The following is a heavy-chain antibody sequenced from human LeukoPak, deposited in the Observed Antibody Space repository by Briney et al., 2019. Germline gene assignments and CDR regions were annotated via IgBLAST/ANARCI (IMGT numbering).Heavy chain of an antibody. CDR3: ARLTGYRPYGMDV. J-gene: IGHJ6*02. CDR2: IYYSGST. V-gene: IGHV4-39*07. CDR1: GGSISSSSYY. Sequence: SSETLSLTCTVSGGSISSSSYYWGWIRQPPGKGLEWIGSIYYSGSTYYNPSLKSRVTIPVDTSKNQFSLKLSSVTAADTAVYYCARLTGYRPYGMDVWGQGTTVTVSS. D-gene: IGHD6-13*01.